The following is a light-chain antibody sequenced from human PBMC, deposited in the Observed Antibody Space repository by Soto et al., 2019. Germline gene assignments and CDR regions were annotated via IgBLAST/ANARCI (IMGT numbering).Light chain of an antibody. CDR2: DVS. V-gene: IGLV2-14*03. J-gene: IGLJ1*01. CDR1: SSDVGGYNC. CDR3: SSYTSSSTLEV. Sequence: QSALTQPASVSGSPGQSITISCTGTSSDVGGYNCVSWYQQHPGKAPKLMIYDVSNRPSGVSYRFSGSKSGNTASLTISGLQAEDEAHYYCSSYTSSSTLEVFGTGTKLTVL.